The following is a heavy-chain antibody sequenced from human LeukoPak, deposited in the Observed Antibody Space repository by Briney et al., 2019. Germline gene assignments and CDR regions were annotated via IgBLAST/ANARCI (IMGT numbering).Heavy chain of an antibody. CDR1: GYTLTELS. V-gene: IGHV1-24*01. D-gene: IGHD5-18*01. J-gene: IGHJ3*02. CDR2: FDPEDGET. CDR3: ATGYSYGQDAFDI. Sequence: ASVKVSCKVSGYTLTELSMHWVRQAPGKGLEGMGGFDPEDGETIYAQKFQGRVTMTEDTSTDTAYMELSSLRSEDTAVYYCATGYSYGQDAFDIWGQGTMVTVSS.